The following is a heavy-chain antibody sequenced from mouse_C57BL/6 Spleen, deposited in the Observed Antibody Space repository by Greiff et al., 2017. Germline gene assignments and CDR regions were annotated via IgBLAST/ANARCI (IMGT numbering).Heavy chain of an antibody. Sequence: VQLQQSGPELVKPGASVKISCKASGYAFSSSWMNWVKQRPGKGLEWIGRIYPGDGDTNYNGKFKGKATLTADKSSSTAYMQLSSRTSEDSAVYFCARDDGYYTWFAYWGQGTLVTVSA. J-gene: IGHJ3*01. CDR3: ARDDGYYTWFAY. V-gene: IGHV1-82*01. D-gene: IGHD2-3*01. CDR2: IYPGDGDT. CDR1: GYAFSSSW.